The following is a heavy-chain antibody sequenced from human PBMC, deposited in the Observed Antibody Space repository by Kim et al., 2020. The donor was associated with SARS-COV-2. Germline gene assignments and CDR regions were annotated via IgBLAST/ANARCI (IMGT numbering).Heavy chain of an antibody. V-gene: IGHV3-23*01. D-gene: IGHD2-2*01. Sequence: GGSLRLSCAASGFTFSTYDMSWVRQAPGRGLECVSTISAGGITTYYADSVKGRFTITRENSKNTLSLQMNSLRAEATAVYYCAKGTTSTTYSATDYWGQGTLVTVSS. CDR2: ISAGGITT. CDR3: AKGTTSTTYSATDY. CDR1: GFTFSTYD. J-gene: IGHJ4*02.